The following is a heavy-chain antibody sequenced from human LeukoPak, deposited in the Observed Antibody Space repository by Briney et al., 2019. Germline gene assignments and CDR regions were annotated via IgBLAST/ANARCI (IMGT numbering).Heavy chain of an antibody. D-gene: IGHD6-13*01. Sequence: GGSLRLSCTVSGFTVSSNYMSWVRQAPGKGLEWVSVIYSGGSTYYADSVKGRFTISRDNSKNTLYLQMNSLRAEDTAVYYCARARGTAAAGRNWFDPWGQGTLVTVSS. J-gene: IGHJ5*02. V-gene: IGHV3-66*01. CDR3: ARARGTAAAGRNWFDP. CDR2: IYSGGST. CDR1: GFTVSSNY.